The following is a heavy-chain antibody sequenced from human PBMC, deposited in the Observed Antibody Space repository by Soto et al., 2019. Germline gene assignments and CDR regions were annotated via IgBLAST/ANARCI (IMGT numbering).Heavy chain of an antibody. D-gene: IGHD6-19*01. CDR2: ISGIGGST. J-gene: IGHJ5*02. V-gene: IGHV3-23*01. CDR1: GFTFSTYA. Sequence: GGSLRLSCAASGFTFSTYAMSWVRQAPGKGLEWVSTISGIGGSTYYADSVKGRFTISRDNSKNTLYLQMNSLRAEDTAVYYCAKRSGPRGFDPWGQGTLVTVSS. CDR3: AKRSGPRGFDP.